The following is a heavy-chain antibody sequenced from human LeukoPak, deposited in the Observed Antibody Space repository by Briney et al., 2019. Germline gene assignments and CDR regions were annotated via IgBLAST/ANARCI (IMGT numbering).Heavy chain of an antibody. CDR3: ARELTADQPYGDYPIYYYYGMDV. J-gene: IGHJ6*02. Sequence: GASVKVSCKASGYTLTSYGISWVRQAPGQGLEWMGWISAYNGNTNYAQKLQGRVTMTTDTSTSTAYMELRSLRSDDTAVYYCARELTADQPYGDYPIYYYYGMDVWGQGTTVTVSS. CDR1: GYTLTSYG. CDR2: ISAYNGNT. D-gene: IGHD4-17*01. V-gene: IGHV1-18*01.